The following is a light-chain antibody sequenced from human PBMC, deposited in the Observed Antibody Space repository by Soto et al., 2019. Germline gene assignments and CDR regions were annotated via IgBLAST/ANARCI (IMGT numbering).Light chain of an antibody. V-gene: IGKV4-1*01. CDR1: QSVLYSSNNKNY. Sequence: VLTPSSASPAVSLRQRATINCKSSQSVLYSSNNKNYLAWYQQKPGQPPKLLIYWASTRESGVPDRFSRGGSGTDFTLTISSLQPEDLAVYYCQQYYSTPRTFGGGTKV. J-gene: IGKJ4*01. CDR3: QQYYSTPRT. CDR2: WAS.